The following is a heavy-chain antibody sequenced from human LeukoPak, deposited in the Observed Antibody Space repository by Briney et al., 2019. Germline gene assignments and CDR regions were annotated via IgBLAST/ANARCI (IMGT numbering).Heavy chain of an antibody. CDR3: AKEHMAAAVYYFDY. Sequence: SGGSLRLSCAASGFTSTNYAMSWVRQTPGKGLEWVSSINPSSGNTYYADSVKGRFTISGDNSKNTLYLQMNSLRAEDTAVYYCAKEHMAAAVYYFDYWGQGTLVTVSS. CDR1: GFTSTNYA. CDR2: INPSSGNT. V-gene: IGHV3-23*01. J-gene: IGHJ4*02. D-gene: IGHD2-15*01.